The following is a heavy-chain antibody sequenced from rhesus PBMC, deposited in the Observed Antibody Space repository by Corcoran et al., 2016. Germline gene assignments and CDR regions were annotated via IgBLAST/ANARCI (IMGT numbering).Heavy chain of an antibody. D-gene: IGHD6-25*01. J-gene: IGHJ4*01. V-gene: IGHV3-134*01. Sequence: EVQLVESGGALAQPGGSLRLSCAASGFTFGDYDMSWGRQPPGKGLEWVSWISWNSETIYYADSVKGRFTISRDNAKNSRFLQRDRLRAEDTAVYYCTRGGSGSWSHFDYWGQGVLVTVSS. CDR3: TRGGSGSWSHFDY. CDR1: GFTFGDYD. CDR2: ISWNSETI.